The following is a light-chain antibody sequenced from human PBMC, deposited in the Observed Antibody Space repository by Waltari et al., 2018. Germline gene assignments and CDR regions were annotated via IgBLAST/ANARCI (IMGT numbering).Light chain of an antibody. V-gene: IGLV2-11*01. Sequence: QSALTQPRPVSGSPGQSVTISCTGTNSDVGAYNYVSWYQHHPGKAPNVMIDDVKKRPSGVPDRFTGSKSGNTASLTISGLQAEDEADYYCWSYAGIYRIWVLGGGTKLTVL. J-gene: IGLJ3*02. CDR2: DVK. CDR3: WSYAGIYRIWV. CDR1: NSDVGAYNY.